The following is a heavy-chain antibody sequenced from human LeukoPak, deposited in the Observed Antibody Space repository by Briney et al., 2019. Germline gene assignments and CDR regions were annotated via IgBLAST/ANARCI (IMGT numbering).Heavy chain of an antibody. J-gene: IGHJ6*03. D-gene: IGHD2-2*01. Sequence: PSETLSLTCTVSGGSISSSSYYWGWIRQPPGKGLEWIGSIYYSGSTYYNPSLKSRVTISVDTSKNQFSLKLSSVTAADTAVYYCARGIVVVPAATYYMDVWGKGTTVTVSS. CDR3: ARGIVVVPAATYYMDV. V-gene: IGHV4-39*07. CDR1: GGSISSSSYY. CDR2: IYYSGST.